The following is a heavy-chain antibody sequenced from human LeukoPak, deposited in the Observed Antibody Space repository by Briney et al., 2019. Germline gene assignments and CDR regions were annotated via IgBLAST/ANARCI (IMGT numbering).Heavy chain of an antibody. V-gene: IGHV3-30*04. CDR2: IPYDGSNK. Sequence: GRSLRLSCAASGFTFSSYAMHRVRQAPGKGLEWVAVIPYDGSNKYYADSVKGRFTISRDNSKNTLYLQMNSLRAEDTAVYYCARPETYYDILTGYYLPGIDYWGQGTLVTVSS. CDR3: ARPETYYDILTGYYLPGIDY. J-gene: IGHJ4*02. CDR1: GFTFSSYA. D-gene: IGHD3-9*01.